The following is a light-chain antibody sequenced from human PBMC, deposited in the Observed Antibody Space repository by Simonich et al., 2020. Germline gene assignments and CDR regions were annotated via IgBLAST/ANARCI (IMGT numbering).Light chain of an antibody. V-gene: IGLV2-23*02. Sequence: QSALTPPASVSGSPGQSITISCTGTSSDVGSYNLVSWYQQHPGKAPKLMIYDVSKRPSGVPNRFSGSKSGNTASLTIAGLQAEDEADYYCCSYAGSWVFGGGTKLTVL. J-gene: IGLJ3*02. CDR3: CSYAGSWV. CDR1: SSDVGSYNL. CDR2: DVS.